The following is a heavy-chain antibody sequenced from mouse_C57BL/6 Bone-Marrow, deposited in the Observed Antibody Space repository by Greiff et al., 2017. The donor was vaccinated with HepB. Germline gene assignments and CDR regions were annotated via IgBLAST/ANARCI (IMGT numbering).Heavy chain of an antibody. CDR1: GYTFTDYY. Sequence: VQVVESGAELVRPGASVKLSCKASGYTFTDYYINWVKQRPGQGLEWIARIYPGSGNTYYNEKFKGKATLTAEKSSSTAYMQLSSLTSEDSAVYFCEWFYDYDGFAWFAYWGQGTLVTVSA. D-gene: IGHD2-4*01. V-gene: IGHV1-76*01. J-gene: IGHJ3*01. CDR3: EWFYDYDGFAWFAY. CDR2: IYPGSGNT.